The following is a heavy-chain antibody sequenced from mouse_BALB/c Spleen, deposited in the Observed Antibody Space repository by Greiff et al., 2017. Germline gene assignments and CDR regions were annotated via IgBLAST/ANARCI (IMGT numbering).Heavy chain of an antibody. D-gene: IGHD1-1*01. CDR1: GFTFSDYY. V-gene: IGHV5-4*02. J-gene: IGHJ4*01. Sequence: EVKLVESGGGLVKPGGSLKLSCAASGFTFSDYYMYWVRQTPEKRLEWVATISDGGSYTYYPDSVKGRFTISRDNAKNNLYLQMSSLKSEDTAMYYCARDPYYYGSSMDYWGQGTSVTVSS. CDR2: ISDGGSYT. CDR3: ARDPYYYGSSMDY.